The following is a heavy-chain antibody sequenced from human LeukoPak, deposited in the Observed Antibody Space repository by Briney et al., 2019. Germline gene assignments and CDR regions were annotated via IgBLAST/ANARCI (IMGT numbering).Heavy chain of an antibody. D-gene: IGHD6-6*01. CDR1: GFTFSDYY. CDR2: ISSSGSTI. CDR3: ARPDSSSRIYYYYMDV. J-gene: IGHJ6*03. V-gene: IGHV3-11*01. Sequence: GGSLRLSCAASGFTFSDYYMSWIRQAPGKGLEWVSYISSSGSTIYYADSVKGRFTVSRDNAKNSLYLQMNSLRAEDTAVYYCARPDSSSRIYYYYMDVWGKGTTVTVSS.